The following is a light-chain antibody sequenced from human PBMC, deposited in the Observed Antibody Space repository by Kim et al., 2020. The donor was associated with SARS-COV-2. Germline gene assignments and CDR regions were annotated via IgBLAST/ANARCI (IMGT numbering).Light chain of an antibody. CDR2: YDS. J-gene: IGLJ3*02. V-gene: IGLV3-21*04. CDR3: QVWDTSSAPGV. Sequence: SYELTQPPSVSVAPGKTARITCGGDNIGVKSVHWYQQKPGQAPILVIYYDSDRPSGIPERFSGSNSGNTATLTISRVDAGDEADYHCQVWDTSSAPGVFGGGTQLTVL. CDR1: NIGVKS.